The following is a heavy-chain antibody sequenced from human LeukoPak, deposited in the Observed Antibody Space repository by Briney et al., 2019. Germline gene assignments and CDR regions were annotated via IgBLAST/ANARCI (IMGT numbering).Heavy chain of an antibody. CDR2: ISWDGGST. CDR1: GFTFDDYT. V-gene: IGHV3-43*01. J-gene: IGHJ6*03. Sequence: GGSLRLSCAASGFTFDDYTMHWVRQAPGKGLEWVSLISWDGGSTYYADSVKGRFTISRDNSKNSLYLQMNSLRTEDTALYYCAKDRRWQLVSYMDVWGKGTTVTVSS. CDR3: AKDRRWQLVSYMDV. D-gene: IGHD6-6*01.